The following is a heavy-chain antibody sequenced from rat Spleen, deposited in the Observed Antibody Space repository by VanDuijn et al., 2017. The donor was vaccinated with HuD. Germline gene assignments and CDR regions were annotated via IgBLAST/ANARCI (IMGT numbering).Heavy chain of an antibody. CDR1: GFTFGDYN. J-gene: IGHJ2*01. Sequence: EVQLVESGGGLVQPGRSLKLSCAASGFTFGDYNMAWVRQAPKKGLEWVASISTGGGNTYYRDSVKGRFTISRDNAYSTLYLQMNSLRSEDTGTYYCTRENWKPDYWGQGVMVTVSS. CDR2: ISTGGGNT. D-gene: IGHD4-2*01. V-gene: IGHV5-25*01. CDR3: TRENWKPDY.